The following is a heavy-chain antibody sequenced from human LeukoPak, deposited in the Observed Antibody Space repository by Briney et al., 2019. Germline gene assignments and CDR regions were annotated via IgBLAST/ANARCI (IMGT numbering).Heavy chain of an antibody. V-gene: IGHV1-46*01. Sequence: ASVKVSCKASGYTFTSYYMHWVRQAPGQGLEWMGIINPSGGSTSYAQKFQGRVTITADKSTSTAYMELSSLRSEDTAVYYCAREGSIAAPTYGMDVWGQGTTVTVSS. CDR3: AREGSIAAPTYGMDV. J-gene: IGHJ6*02. CDR1: GYTFTSYY. D-gene: IGHD6-6*01. CDR2: INPSGGST.